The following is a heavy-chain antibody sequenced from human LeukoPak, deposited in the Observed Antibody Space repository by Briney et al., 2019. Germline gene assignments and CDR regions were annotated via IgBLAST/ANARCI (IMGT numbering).Heavy chain of an antibody. Sequence: GGSLRLSCAASGFTLSTFWMSWVRQAPGKGLEWVANIKQDGSEKYYVDSVKGRFTISRDNAKNSLYLRMNSLRAEDTAVYYCARGGIAMAGSMSLMDWGQGTLVTVSS. J-gene: IGHJ4*02. D-gene: IGHD6-19*01. CDR1: GFTLSTFW. V-gene: IGHV3-7*03. CDR3: ARGGIAMAGSMSLMD. CDR2: IKQDGSEK.